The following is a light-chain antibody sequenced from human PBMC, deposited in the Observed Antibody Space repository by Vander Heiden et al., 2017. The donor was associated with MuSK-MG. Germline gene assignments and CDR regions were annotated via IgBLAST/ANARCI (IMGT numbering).Light chain of an antibody. V-gene: IGKV1-39*01. CDR2: AAS. CDR3: QQSDSTPQYT. CDR1: QSISSY. Sequence: DIQMTQSQSSLSASVGDRVTITCRASQSISSYLNWYQQKPGKAPKLLIYAASSLQSGVPSRFSGSGSGTDFTLTISSLQPEDFATYYCQQSDSTPQYTFGQGTKLEIK. J-gene: IGKJ2*01.